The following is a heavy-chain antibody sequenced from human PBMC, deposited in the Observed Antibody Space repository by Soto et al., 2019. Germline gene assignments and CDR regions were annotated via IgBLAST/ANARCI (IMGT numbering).Heavy chain of an antibody. Sequence: GGSLRLSCAASGFTFSSYSMNWVRQAPGKGLEWVSYISSSSSTIYYADSVKGRFTISRDNAKNSLYLQMNSLRDEDTAVYYCAREDHYYDSSGYYLHVDYWGQGTLVTVSS. V-gene: IGHV3-48*02. CDR2: ISSSSSTI. J-gene: IGHJ4*02. CDR1: GFTFSSYS. CDR3: AREDHYYDSSGYYLHVDY. D-gene: IGHD3-22*01.